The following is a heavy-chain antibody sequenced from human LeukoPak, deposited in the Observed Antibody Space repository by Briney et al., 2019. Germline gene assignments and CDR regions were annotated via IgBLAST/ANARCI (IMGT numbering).Heavy chain of an antibody. CDR2: IYYSGST. Sequence: PSETLSLTCTVSGGSISNYYWSWIRQPPGKGLEWIGYIYYSGSTNYNPSLKSRLPISVDTSKNQFSLRLSSVTAADTAVYYCATLGPYCSGGSCDYWGQGTLVTVSS. J-gene: IGHJ4*02. D-gene: IGHD2-15*01. CDR1: GGSISNYY. V-gene: IGHV4-59*01. CDR3: ATLGPYCSGGSCDY.